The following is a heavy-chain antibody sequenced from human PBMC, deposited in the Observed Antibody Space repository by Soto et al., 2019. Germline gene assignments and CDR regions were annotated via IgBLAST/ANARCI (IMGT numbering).Heavy chain of an antibody. D-gene: IGHD6-6*01. CDR1: GGTISSCA. J-gene: IGHJ6*02. Sequence: SVKVSCKASGGTISSCAIRWPRQAPGQGLEWMGVITPIFGTATYAQKFLGRAPITAHGSTSTAYMELRSLRSEDTAVYSCASYRAARRHGYYHYGLGGLGQGP. CDR2: ITPIFGTA. CDR3: ASYRAARRHGYYHYGLGG. V-gene: IGHV1-69*13.